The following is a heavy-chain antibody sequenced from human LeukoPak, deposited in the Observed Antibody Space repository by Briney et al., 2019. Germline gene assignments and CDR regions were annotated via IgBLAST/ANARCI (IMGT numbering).Heavy chain of an antibody. J-gene: IGHJ4*02. V-gene: IGHV4-4*02. Sequence: PSGTLSLTCAVSGGSVTSTNWWTWVRQPPGKGLEWIGEVHLDGRTNYNPSLTGRLTQSVDLYENHISLKLTSVTAADTAVYYCAREGGFYRPLDYLGQGTLVTVSS. CDR3: AREGGFYRPLDY. CDR1: GGSVTSTNW. CDR2: VHLDGRT. D-gene: IGHD3-3*01.